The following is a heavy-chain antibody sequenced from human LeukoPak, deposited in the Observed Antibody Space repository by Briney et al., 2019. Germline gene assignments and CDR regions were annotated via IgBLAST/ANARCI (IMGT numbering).Heavy chain of an antibody. Sequence: GGSLRLSCAASGFTFSSYSMSWVRQAPGKGLEWISYICSSSSSATIFYADSVRGRFTISTANDRNLLYLQMNTLTAEDTAVYYCARDHISGAGPFDPWGEGTLVTVSS. J-gene: IGHJ5*02. CDR1: GFTFSSYS. CDR2: ICSSSSSATI. V-gene: IGHV3-48*02. D-gene: IGHD6-19*01. CDR3: ARDHISGAGPFDP.